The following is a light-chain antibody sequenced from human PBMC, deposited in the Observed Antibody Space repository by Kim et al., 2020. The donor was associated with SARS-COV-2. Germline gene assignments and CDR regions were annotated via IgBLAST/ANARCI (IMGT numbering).Light chain of an antibody. CDR3: ATCDSSLRAYV. CDR1: SSNIGRNY. Sequence: QSVLTQPPSVSAAPGQRVTISCSGSSSNIGRNYVSWYQQFPGTAPKLLIHDNTERPSGIPDRFSVSESGTSATLDITGLQTGDEADYYCATCDSSLRAYVFGGGTKVTVL. CDR2: DNT. V-gene: IGLV1-51*01. J-gene: IGLJ1*01.